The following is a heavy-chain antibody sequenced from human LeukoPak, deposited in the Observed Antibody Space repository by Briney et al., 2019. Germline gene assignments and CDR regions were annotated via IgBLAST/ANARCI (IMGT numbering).Heavy chain of an antibody. CDR3: ATTSLGYSSGWYYFDY. CDR1: GGSISSSSYY. D-gene: IGHD6-19*01. V-gene: IGHV4-39*01. Sequence: SETLSLTCTVSGGSISSSSYYWGWIRQPPGKGLEWIGRIYYSGSTYYNPSLKSRVTISVDTSKNQFSLKLSSVTAADTAVYYCATTSLGYSSGWYYFDYWGQGTLVTVSS. J-gene: IGHJ4*02. CDR2: IYYSGST.